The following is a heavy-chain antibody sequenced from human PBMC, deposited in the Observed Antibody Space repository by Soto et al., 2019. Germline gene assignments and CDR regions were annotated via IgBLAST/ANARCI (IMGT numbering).Heavy chain of an antibody. D-gene: IGHD2-21*02. CDR1: GFTISGNY. CDR3: ATGLTLPVRPSFDT. J-gene: IGHJ5*02. V-gene: IGHV3-53*01. Sequence: EVQLVESGGGLIQPGGSLRLSCAASGFTISGNYITWVRQAPGKGLEWVSVIFSGDNTFYSDSVKGRFTISRDSSKNTVYLQMNGLRGDDTAVYFCATGLTLPVRPSFDTWGQGTLLTVSS. CDR2: IFSGDNT.